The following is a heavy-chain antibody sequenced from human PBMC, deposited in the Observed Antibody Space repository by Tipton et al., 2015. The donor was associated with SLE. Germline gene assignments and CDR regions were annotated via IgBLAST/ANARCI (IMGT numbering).Heavy chain of an antibody. V-gene: IGHV4-59*01. J-gene: IGHJ5*02. CDR1: GGSISSYY. CDR2: IYYSGST. Sequence: TLSLTCTVSGGSISSYYWSWIRQPPGKGLKWIGYIYYSGSTNYNPSLKSRVTISVDTSKNQFSLKLSSVTAADTAVYYCARGGKLGINWFDPWGQGTLVTVSS. CDR3: ARGGKLGINWFDP. D-gene: IGHD7-27*01.